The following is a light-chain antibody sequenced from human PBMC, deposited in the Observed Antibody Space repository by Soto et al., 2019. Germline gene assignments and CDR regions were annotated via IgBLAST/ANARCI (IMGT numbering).Light chain of an antibody. J-gene: IGKJ1*01. CDR3: QQCRGSRT. CDR2: GAS. V-gene: IGKV3-20*01. Sequence: EIVLTQSPGTLSLSPGERATLSCRASQSVSSVYIAWYQQKPGQAPRLLIHGASTRATGIPDGFSGTGSGTDFTLTISRLEPEDFAVYYCQQCRGSRTFGQGTKVDIK. CDR1: QSVSSVY.